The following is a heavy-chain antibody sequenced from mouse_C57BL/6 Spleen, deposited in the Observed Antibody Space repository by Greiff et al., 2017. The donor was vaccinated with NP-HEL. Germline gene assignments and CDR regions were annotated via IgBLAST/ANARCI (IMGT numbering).Heavy chain of an antibody. CDR2: ISDGGSYT. V-gene: IGHV5-4*03. J-gene: IGHJ4*01. Sequence: EVKVVESGGGLVKPGGSLKLSCAASGFTFSSYAMSWVRQTPEKRLEWVATISDGGSYTYYPDNVKGRFTISRDNAKNNLYLQMSHLKSEDTAMYYCARSAQAGYAMDYWGQGTSVTVSS. CDR1: GFTFSSYA. D-gene: IGHD3-2*02. CDR3: ARSAQAGYAMDY.